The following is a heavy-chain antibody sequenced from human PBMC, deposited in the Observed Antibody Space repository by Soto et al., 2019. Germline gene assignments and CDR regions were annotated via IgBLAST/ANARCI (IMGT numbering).Heavy chain of an antibody. D-gene: IGHD3-10*01. CDR2: IYYSGST. CDR1: GGSISSYY. J-gene: IGHJ3*01. V-gene: IGHV4-59*01. CDR3: ARRSRGAFDL. Sequence: QVQLQESGPGLVKPSETLSLTCTVSGGSISSYYWSWIRQPPGKGLEWIGYIYYSGSTNYNPSLKRRVNISVETSKNQSSRKLSSVTAADTAVYYCARRSRGAFDLWGQGTMGTVSS.